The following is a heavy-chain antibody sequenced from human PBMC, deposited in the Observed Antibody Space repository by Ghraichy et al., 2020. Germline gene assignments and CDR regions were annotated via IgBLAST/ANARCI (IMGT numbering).Heavy chain of an antibody. CDR2: INPNSGGT. J-gene: IGHJ5*02. Sequence: ASVKVSCKASGYTFTGYYMHWVRQAPGQGLEWMGWINPNSGGTNYAQKFQGWVTMTRDTSISTAYMELSRLRSDDTAVYYCARASRITMIGGGFDPWGQGTLVTVSS. CDR3: ARASRITMIGGGFDP. D-gene: IGHD3-22*01. CDR1: GYTFTGYY. V-gene: IGHV1-2*04.